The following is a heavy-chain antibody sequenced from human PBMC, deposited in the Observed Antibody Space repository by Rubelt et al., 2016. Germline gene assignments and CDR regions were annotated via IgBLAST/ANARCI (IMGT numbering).Heavy chain of an antibody. CDR1: GFTFSSYG. J-gene: IGHJ6*02. CDR3: AKDPWHPRVGSGSYRDTKNYYYYYGMDV. CDR2: ISYDGSNK. V-gene: IGHV3-30*18. D-gene: IGHD3-10*01. Sequence: GFTFSSYGMHWVRQAPGKGLEWVAVISYDGSNKYYADSVKGRFTISRDNSKNTLYLQMNSLRAEETAVYYCAKDPWHPRVGSGSYRDTKNYYYYYGMDVWGQGTTVTVSS.